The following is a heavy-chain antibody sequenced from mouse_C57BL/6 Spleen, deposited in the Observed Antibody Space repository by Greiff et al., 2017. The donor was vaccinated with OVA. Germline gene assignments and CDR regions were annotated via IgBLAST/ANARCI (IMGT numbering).Heavy chain of an antibody. CDR1: GYSFTGYY. Sequence: EVHLVESGPELVKPGASVKISCKASGYSFTGYYMNWVKQSPEKSLEWIGEINPSTGGTTYNQKFKAKATLTVDKSSSTAYMQLKSLTSEDSAVYYCATPYYSNYWYFDVWGTGTTVTVSS. CDR2: INPSTGGT. D-gene: IGHD2-5*01. V-gene: IGHV1-42*01. J-gene: IGHJ1*03. CDR3: ATPYYSNYWYFDV.